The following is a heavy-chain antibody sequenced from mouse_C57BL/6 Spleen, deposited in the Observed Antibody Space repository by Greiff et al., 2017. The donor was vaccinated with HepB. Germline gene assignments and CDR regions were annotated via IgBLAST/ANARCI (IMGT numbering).Heavy chain of an antibody. V-gene: IGHV1-82*01. CDR3: ASREYDPYWYFDV. CDR2: IYPGDGDT. CDR1: GYAFSSSW. Sequence: VKLQESGPELVKPGASVKISCKASGYAFSSSWMNWVKQRPGKGLEWIGRIYPGDGDTNYNGKFKGKATLTADKSSSTAYMQLSSLTSEDSAVYFCASREYDPYWYFDVWGTGTTVTVSS. D-gene: IGHD2-14*01. J-gene: IGHJ1*03.